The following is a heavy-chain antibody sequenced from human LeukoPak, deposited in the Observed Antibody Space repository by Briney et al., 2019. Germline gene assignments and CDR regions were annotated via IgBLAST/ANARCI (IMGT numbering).Heavy chain of an antibody. CDR1: GFTFSSYG. CDR2: IRYDGNNK. Sequence: GGSLRLSCAASGFTFSSYGMNWVRQAPGKGLEWVAFIRYDGNNKDYADSVKGRFTISRDNSKNTLYLQMNSLRAEDTAVYYCAKDSAILTRFLFDYWGQGTLVTVSS. J-gene: IGHJ4*02. CDR3: AKDSAILTRFLFDY. D-gene: IGHD1-26*01. V-gene: IGHV3-30*02.